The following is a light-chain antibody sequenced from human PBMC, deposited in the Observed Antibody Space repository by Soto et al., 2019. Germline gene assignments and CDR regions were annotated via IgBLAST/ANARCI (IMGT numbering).Light chain of an antibody. CDR1: QSISNF. CDR2: AVS. CDR3: QQSYGTPKT. Sequence: DIQMTQSPSSLSASVGDRVTITCRASQSISNFLNWYQQKPGKAPNLLIYAVSNLQSGVPSRFSGSGSGTEFTLTIASLLSEDFATYYCQQSYGTPKTFGQGTKVDIK. J-gene: IGKJ1*01. V-gene: IGKV1-39*01.